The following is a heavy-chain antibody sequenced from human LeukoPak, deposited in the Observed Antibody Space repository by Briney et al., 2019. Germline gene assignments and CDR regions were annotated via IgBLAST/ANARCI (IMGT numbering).Heavy chain of an antibody. CDR2: TYYRSKWYN. Sequence: SQTLSLTCAISGDSVSSNSAAWNWIRQSPSRGLEWLGRTYYRSKWYNDYAVSVKSRITINPDTSKNQFSLQPNSVTPEDTAVYYCAREPLRQTAAMTFDYWGQGTLVTVSS. CDR1: GDSVSSNSAA. D-gene: IGHD2-2*01. V-gene: IGHV6-1*01. CDR3: AREPLRQTAAMTFDY. J-gene: IGHJ4*02.